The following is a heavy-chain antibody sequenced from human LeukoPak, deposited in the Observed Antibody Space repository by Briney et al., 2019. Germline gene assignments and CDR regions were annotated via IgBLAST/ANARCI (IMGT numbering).Heavy chain of an antibody. J-gene: IGHJ4*02. CDR1: GYTFTSYD. D-gene: IGHD3-22*01. CDR3: ARGHYYDSSGYFDY. CDR2: MNPNSGNT. V-gene: IGHV1-8*03. Sequence: AASVKVSCKASGYTFTSYDINWVRQATGQGLEWMGWMNPNSGNTGYAQKFQGRVTITRNTSISTAYMELSSLRSEDTAVYYCARGHYYDSSGYFDYWGQGTLVTVSS.